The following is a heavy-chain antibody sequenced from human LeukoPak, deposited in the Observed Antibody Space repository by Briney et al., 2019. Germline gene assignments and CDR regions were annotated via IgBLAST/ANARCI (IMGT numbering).Heavy chain of an antibody. Sequence: GSLRLSCAASGFPFSSYWMSWVRQPPGKGLEWIGAIFYGGTTSSNPSLRSRVTISVETSKNQFSLNLSSVTAADTAVYYCARHPYGESPYRSDWSGGDYYYYMDVWGKGTTVTVSS. CDR2: IFYGGTT. CDR3: ARHPYGESPYRSDWSGGDYYYYMDV. D-gene: IGHD6-19*01. J-gene: IGHJ6*03. V-gene: IGHV4-39*01. CDR1: GFPFSSYW.